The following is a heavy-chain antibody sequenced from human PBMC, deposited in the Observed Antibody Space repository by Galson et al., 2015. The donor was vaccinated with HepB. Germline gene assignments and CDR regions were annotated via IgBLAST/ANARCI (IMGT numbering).Heavy chain of an antibody. CDR2: FGTSGDKT. J-gene: IGHJ4*02. Sequence: SLSLSCAASGFALSNYGMNWVRQAPGKGLEWVSGFGTSGDKTSYADSVKGRFTISRDNSRNTLYLQMNSLRAEDTAVYCCAKRLFVPPDCWGQGTLVTVSS. V-gene: IGHV3-23*01. CDR1: GFALSNYG. CDR3: AKRLFVPPDC.